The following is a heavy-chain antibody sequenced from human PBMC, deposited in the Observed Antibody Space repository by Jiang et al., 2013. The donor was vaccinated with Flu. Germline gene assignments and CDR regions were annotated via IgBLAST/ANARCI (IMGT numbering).Heavy chain of an antibody. D-gene: IGHD3-9*01. J-gene: IGHJ3*02. CDR1: GFSISTTGYY. CDR3: ARAAERGEVILTGFYPDAFDI. CDR2: IYHTGSA. V-gene: IGHV4-39*07. Sequence: PGLVKPSETLSLTCAVSGFSISTTGYYWGWIRQPPGKGLEWIGSIYHTGSAYYNPSLKSRVTISVDTSIYQFSLKLSSVTAADTAMYYCARAAERGEVILTGFYPDAFDIWGQGTMVTVSS.